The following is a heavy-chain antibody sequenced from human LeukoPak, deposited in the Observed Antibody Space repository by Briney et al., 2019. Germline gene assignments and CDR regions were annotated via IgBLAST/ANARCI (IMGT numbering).Heavy chain of an antibody. CDR2: ISAYNGNT. Sequence: ASVKVSCKASGYTFTSYGISWVRQAPGQGPEWMGYISAYNGNTNYAQKVRGRVTLTTDTSTSTAYMELRSLGSDDTAVYYCARDPGAVTLEHWGQGTLVTVSS. D-gene: IGHD2-15*01. J-gene: IGHJ4*02. V-gene: IGHV1-18*01. CDR1: GYTFTSYG. CDR3: ARDPGAVTLEH.